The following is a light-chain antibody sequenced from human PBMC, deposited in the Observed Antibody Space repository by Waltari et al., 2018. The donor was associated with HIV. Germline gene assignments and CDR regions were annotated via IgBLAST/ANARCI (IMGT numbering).Light chain of an antibody. J-gene: IGLJ2*01. Sequence: QSVLTQAPSASGTPGQRVTIPCSGSSSNIETNTVNWYQQLPETAPKLLVYSSNQRPSGVPARFSGSKSGTSASLAISGLQSEDEADYYCAAWDDSLNGPVFGGGTKLTVL. CDR2: SSN. V-gene: IGLV1-44*01. CDR3: AAWDDSLNGPV. CDR1: SSNIETNT.